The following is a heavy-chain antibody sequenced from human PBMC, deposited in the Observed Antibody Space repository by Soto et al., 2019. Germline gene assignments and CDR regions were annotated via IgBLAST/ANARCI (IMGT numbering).Heavy chain of an antibody. CDR3: ASGIFFFQEEDGIRDL. CDR1: GDSFDGRY. Sequence: GASVKVCSKEPGDSFDGRYMLCLCHAPGKGLEWMGWINPNSGGTNYAQKFQGWVTMTRDTSISTAYMELSRLKADHTAVYDCASGIFFFQEEDGIRDL. V-gene: IGHV1-2*04. J-gene: IGHJ2*01. D-gene: IGHD3-3*01. CDR2: INPNSGGT.